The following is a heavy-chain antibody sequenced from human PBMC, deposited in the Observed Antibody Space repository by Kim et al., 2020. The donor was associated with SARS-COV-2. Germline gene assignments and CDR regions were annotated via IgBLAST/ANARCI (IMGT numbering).Heavy chain of an antibody. CDR2: IYYSGST. V-gene: IGHV4-59*13. J-gene: IGHJ4*02. D-gene: IGHD4-17*01. Sequence: SETLSLTCTVSGGSISSYYWSWIRQPPGKGLEWIGYIYYSGSTNYNPSLKSRVTISVDTSKNQFSLKLSSVTAADTAVYYCARVLDGDPRGFDYWGQGTLVTVSS. CDR1: GGSISSYY. CDR3: ARVLDGDPRGFDY.